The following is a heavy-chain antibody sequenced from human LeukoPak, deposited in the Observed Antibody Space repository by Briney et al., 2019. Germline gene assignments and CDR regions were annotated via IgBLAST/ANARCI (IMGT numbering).Heavy chain of an antibody. V-gene: IGHV3-30*18. CDR1: GLTFSSFG. D-gene: IGHD5-18*01. Sequence: GGSLRLSCAASGLTFSSFGMHWVRQAPGKGLQWVSAISYDASTTHYADSVKGRFTISGDDSESTLYLQMNSLRPEDTAVYYCAKDRYTFGVLDAFDIWGQGTMVTVSS. CDR3: AKDRYTFGVLDAFDI. CDR2: ISYDASTT. J-gene: IGHJ3*02.